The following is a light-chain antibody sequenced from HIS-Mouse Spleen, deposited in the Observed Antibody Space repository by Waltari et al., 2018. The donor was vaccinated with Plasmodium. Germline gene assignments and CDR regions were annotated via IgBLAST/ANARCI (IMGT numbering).Light chain of an antibody. V-gene: IGLV1-44*01. CDR1: SSNTDSNT. Sequence: QSVLTQPPSASGTPGQRVTISCSGSSSNTDSNTVNLYHQLPGTAPKLLIYSNKQRPSGVPDRFPGSKSGTSASLAVSGLQSEDEADYYCAAWDDSLNGPVFGGGTKLTVL. J-gene: IGLJ2*01. CDR3: AAWDDSLNGPV. CDR2: SNK.